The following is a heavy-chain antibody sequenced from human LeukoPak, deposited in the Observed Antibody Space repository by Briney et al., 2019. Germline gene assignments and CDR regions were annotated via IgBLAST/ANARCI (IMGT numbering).Heavy chain of an antibody. Sequence: PGGSLRLSCAASGFTFSSYSMNWVRQAPGKGLEWVSYISSSSSAIYYADSVKGRFTVSRDNAKNSLYLQMNSLRAEDTAVYYCARDLSPSQPYYFDYWGQGTLVTVSS. CDR1: GFTFSSYS. CDR3: ARDLSPSQPYYFDY. J-gene: IGHJ4*02. CDR2: ISSSSSAI. V-gene: IGHV3-48*04.